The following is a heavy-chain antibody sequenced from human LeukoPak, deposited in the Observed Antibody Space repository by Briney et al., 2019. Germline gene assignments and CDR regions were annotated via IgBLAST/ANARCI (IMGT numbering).Heavy chain of an antibody. CDR1: GGSISSYY. CDR3: ARHGTDYYDSSGYYLFDY. Sequence: SETLSLTCTVSGGSISSYYWSWIRQPPGKGLEWIGYIYTSGSTNYNPSLKSRVTISVDTSKNQFSLKLSSVTAADTAVYYCARHGTDYYDSSGYYLFDYWGQGTLVTVSS. CDR2: IYTSGST. V-gene: IGHV4-4*09. D-gene: IGHD3-22*01. J-gene: IGHJ4*02.